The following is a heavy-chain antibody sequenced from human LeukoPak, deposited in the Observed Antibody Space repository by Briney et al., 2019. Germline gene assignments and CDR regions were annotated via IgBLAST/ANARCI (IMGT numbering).Heavy chain of an antibody. D-gene: IGHD6-13*01. V-gene: IGHV3-30*18. CDR2: ISYDGSNK. Sequence: GGSLRLSCAASGFTFSSYGMHWVRQAPGKGLEWVAVISYDGSNKYYADSVKGRFTISRDNSKNTLYLQMNSLRAEDTAVYYCAKAFWAAAGTGFDHWGQGTLVTVSS. J-gene: IGHJ4*02. CDR1: GFTFSSYG. CDR3: AKAFWAAAGTGFDH.